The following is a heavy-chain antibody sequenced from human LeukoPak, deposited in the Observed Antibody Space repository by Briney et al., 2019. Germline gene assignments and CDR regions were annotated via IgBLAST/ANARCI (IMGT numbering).Heavy chain of an antibody. CDR2: INHSGST. Sequence: PSETLSLTCAVYGGSFSVYYWSWIRQPPGKGLEWIGEINHSGSTNYNPSLKSRVTISVDTSKNQFSLKLSSVTAADTAVYYCARGIEVTGTAIDYWGQGTLVTVSS. V-gene: IGHV4-34*01. CDR1: GGSFSVYY. CDR3: ARGIEVTGTAIDY. D-gene: IGHD1-20*01. J-gene: IGHJ4*02.